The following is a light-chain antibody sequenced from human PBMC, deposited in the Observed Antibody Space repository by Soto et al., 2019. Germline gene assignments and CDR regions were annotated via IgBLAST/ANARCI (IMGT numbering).Light chain of an antibody. CDR1: QSVASGY. CDR3: QLYERSPT. J-gene: IGKJ1*01. CDR2: GAS. Sequence: ETVLTQSPGTLSLSAGERATLSCRASQSVASGYLVWYQQKPGQTPTVLIYGASTRAAGIPDRFSGSGSGTDFTLTISRLEPDDFAVYYCQLYERSPTFGQGTKVEMK. V-gene: IGKV3-20*01.